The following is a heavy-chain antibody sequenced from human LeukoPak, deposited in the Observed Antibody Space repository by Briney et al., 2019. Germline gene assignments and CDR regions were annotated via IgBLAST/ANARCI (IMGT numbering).Heavy chain of an antibody. CDR3: VRCITGTTVAAFDI. J-gene: IGHJ4*02. CDR2: IYPGDSDT. V-gene: IGHV5-51*01. CDR1: GYTFTRNW. D-gene: IGHD1-7*01. Sequence: GESLKISCKTSGYTFTRNWVGWVRQMPGKGLEWMGIIYPGDSDTRYSPSFQGQITMSVDKAISTAYLEWSSLKASDTAMYYCVRCITGTTVAAFDIWGQGTLATVSS.